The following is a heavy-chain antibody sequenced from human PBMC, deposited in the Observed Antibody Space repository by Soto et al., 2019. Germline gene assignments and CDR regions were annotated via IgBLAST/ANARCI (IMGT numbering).Heavy chain of an antibody. Sequence: GESLKISCKGSGYSFTSYWIGWVRQMPGKGLEWMGIIYPGDSDTRYSPSFQGQVTISADKSISPAYLQWGSLKASDTAMYYCARQGGGGEYYDFWSGSQPFDYWGQGTLVTVSS. CDR1: GYSFTSYW. D-gene: IGHD3-3*01. CDR2: IYPGDSDT. V-gene: IGHV5-51*01. J-gene: IGHJ4*02. CDR3: ARQGGGGEYYDFWSGSQPFDY.